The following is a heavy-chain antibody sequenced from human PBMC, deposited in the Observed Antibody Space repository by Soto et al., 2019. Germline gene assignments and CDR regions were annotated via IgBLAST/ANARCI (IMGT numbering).Heavy chain of an antibody. CDR1: GGSISSDYYH. J-gene: IGHJ6*02. Sequence: QVQLQQSGPGLVKPSQTLSLTCTVSGGSISSDYYHWTWIRQSPGKGLEWIGYIHHSGSILYNPSLKIRVTISVDTSKIQSSLRLSSVTAADTAMYFCAREDDGGDSLAVWGQGTTVSVSS. CDR2: IHHSGSI. CDR3: AREDDGGDSLAV. V-gene: IGHV4-30-4*08. D-gene: IGHD2-21*02.